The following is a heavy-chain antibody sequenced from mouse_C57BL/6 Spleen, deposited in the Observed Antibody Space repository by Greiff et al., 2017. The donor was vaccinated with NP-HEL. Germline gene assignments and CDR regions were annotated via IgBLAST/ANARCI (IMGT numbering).Heavy chain of an antibody. J-gene: IGHJ1*03. CDR1: GYTFTSYW. CDR3: ARTFTTVVAHWYFDV. Sequence: VQLQQSGTELVKPGASVKLSCKASGYTFTSYWMHWVKQRPGQGLEWIGNINPSNGGTNYNEKFKSKATLTVDKSSSTAYMQLSSLTSEDSAVYYCARTFTTVVAHWYFDVWGTGTTVTVSS. V-gene: IGHV1-53*01. D-gene: IGHD1-1*01. CDR2: INPSNGGT.